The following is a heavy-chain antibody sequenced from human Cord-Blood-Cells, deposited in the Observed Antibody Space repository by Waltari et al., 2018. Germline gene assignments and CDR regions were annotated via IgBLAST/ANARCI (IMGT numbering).Heavy chain of an antibody. Sequence: QVQLQESGPGLVKPSETLSLTCTVSGGSISSYYWSWIRQPPGKGLEWIGYIYYSGSTNYNPALKSRVTISVDTSKNQFSLKLSSVTAADTAVYDCARGKSASIAAAAADYWGQGTLVTVSS. CDR1: GGSISSYY. V-gene: IGHV4-59*01. CDR3: ARGKSASIAAAAADY. J-gene: IGHJ4*02. CDR2: IYYSGST. D-gene: IGHD6-13*01.